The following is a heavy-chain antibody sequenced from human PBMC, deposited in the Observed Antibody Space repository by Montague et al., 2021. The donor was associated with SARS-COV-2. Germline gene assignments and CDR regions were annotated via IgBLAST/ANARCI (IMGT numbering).Heavy chain of an antibody. J-gene: IGHJ6*02. V-gene: IGHV4-59*01. D-gene: IGHD2-8*02. CDR2: IYYSGST. CDR3: ARGGRRDSVLVVYDQWYGLAV. Sequence: SETLSLTCTVSGDSISNDYWSWIRQPPGKGLEWIGYIYYSGSTNYNPSLKSRVTISVDTSKNQFSLKLSSVTAADTAVYYCARGGRRDSVLVVYDQWYGLAVWGQGTTVTVSS. CDR1: GDSISNDY.